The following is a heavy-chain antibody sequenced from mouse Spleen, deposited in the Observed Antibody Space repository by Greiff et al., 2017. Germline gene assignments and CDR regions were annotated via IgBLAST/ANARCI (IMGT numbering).Heavy chain of an antibody. J-gene: IGHJ4*01. V-gene: IGHV1-9*01. D-gene: IGHD2-3*01. CDR1: GYTFSSYW. Sequence: QVQLQQSGAELMKPGASVKISCKATGYTFSSYWIEWVKQRPGHGLEWIGEILPGSGSTNYNEKFKGKATFTADTSSNTAYMQLSSLTSEDSAVYYCARLGLLRLYAMDYWGQGTSVTVSS. CDR2: ILPGSGST. CDR3: ARLGLLRLYAMDY.